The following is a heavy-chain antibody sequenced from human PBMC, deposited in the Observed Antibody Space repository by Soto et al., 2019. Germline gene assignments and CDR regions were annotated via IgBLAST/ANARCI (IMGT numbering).Heavy chain of an antibody. CDR1: GFTFTRYS. V-gene: IGHV3-21*06. Sequence: RSLRLYCAASGFTFTRYSMNWVRQAPGKGLEWVSSISSTTNYIYYGDSMKGRFTISRDNAKNSLYLEMNSLRAEDTAVYYCARESEDLTSNFDYWGQGTLVTVSS. J-gene: IGHJ4*02. CDR3: ARESEDLTSNFDY. CDR2: ISSTTNYI.